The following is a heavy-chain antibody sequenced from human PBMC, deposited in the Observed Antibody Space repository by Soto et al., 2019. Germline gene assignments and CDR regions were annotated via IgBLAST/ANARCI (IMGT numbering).Heavy chain of an antibody. CDR1: GFTFSSYA. V-gene: IGHV3-23*01. CDR2: ISGSGGST. D-gene: IGHD6-13*01. J-gene: IGHJ6*03. Sequence: GGSLRLSCAASGFTFSSYAMSWVRQAPGKGLEWVSAISGSGGSTYYADSVKGRFTISRDNSKNTLYLQMNSLRAEDTAVYYCAKDFTRIAAANARRRGSGYMDVWGKGTTVTVSS. CDR3: AKDFTRIAAANARRRGSGYMDV.